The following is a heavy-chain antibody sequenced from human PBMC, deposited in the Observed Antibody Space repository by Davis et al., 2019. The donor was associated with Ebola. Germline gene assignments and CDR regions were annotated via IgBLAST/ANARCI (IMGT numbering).Heavy chain of an antibody. J-gene: IGHJ4*02. V-gene: IGHV5-51*01. CDR1: GYSFTSYW. CDR3: ARIYDSSGYYFGD. D-gene: IGHD3-22*01. Sequence: GGSLRLSCKGSGYSFTSYWIGWVRQMPGKGLEWMGIIYPGDSDTRYSPSFQGQVTISADKSISTAYLQWSSLKASDTAMYYCARIYDSSGYYFGDWGQGTLVTVSS. CDR2: IYPGDSDT.